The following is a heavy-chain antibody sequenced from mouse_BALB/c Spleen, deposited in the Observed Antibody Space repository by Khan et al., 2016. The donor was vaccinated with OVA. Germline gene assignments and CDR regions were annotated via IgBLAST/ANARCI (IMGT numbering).Heavy chain of an antibody. V-gene: IGHV1-5*01. CDR1: GYSFTDYL. Sequence: VQLQQSGTVLARPGASVKMSCKASGYSFTDYLIHWVKQRPGQGLEWIGDIFPGNSDTTYNQKFRDKAKLTADTSASAAYMELSSLTNEDSAVYYCTREGYSSFAYWGQGTLVTVSA. D-gene: IGHD2-12*01. J-gene: IGHJ3*01. CDR2: IFPGNSDT. CDR3: TREGYSSFAY.